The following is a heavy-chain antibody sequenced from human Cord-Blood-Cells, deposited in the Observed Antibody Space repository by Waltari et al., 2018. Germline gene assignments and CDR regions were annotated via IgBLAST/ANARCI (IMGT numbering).Heavy chain of an antibody. V-gene: IGHV4-39*01. D-gene: IGHD6-13*01. CDR2: IYYSGST. CDR3: ARPLLQSGIAAAIDAFDI. J-gene: IGHJ3*02. CDR1: GGSISSSSYY. Sequence: QLQLQESGPGLVKPSETLSLTCTVSGGSISSSSYYWGWIRKPPGKGLEWIGGIYYSGSTYSNPSLKSRVTISVDTSKNQCSLKLSSVTAADTAVYYCARPLLQSGIAAAIDAFDIWGQGTMVTVSS.